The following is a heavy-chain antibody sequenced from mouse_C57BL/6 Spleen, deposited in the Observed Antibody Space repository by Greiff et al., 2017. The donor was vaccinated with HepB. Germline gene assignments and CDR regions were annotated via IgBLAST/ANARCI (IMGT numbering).Heavy chain of an antibody. D-gene: IGHD2-4*01. CDR2: INYDGSST. V-gene: IGHV5-16*01. CDR1: GFTFSDYY. Sequence: EVHLVESEGGLVQPGSSMKLSCTASGFTFSDYYMAWVRQVPEKGLEWVANINYDGSSTYYLDSLKSRFIISRDNAKNILYLQMSSLKSEDTATYYCARVDYDRYFDVWGTGTTVTVSS. J-gene: IGHJ1*03. CDR3: ARVDYDRYFDV.